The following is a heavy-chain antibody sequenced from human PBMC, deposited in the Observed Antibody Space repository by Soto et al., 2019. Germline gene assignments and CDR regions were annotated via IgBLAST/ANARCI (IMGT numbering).Heavy chain of an antibody. Sequence: QVQLQESGPGLVKPSETLSLTCTVSGDSISSGYHYWSWIRQHPGKGLEWIGYIYYSGSTYYNPSLKSRATISQDTSNNQFSLKLSSVTAADTAVYYCARVSGRYSSWYYYYTMDVWGQGTTVTVSS. CDR1: GDSISSGYHY. D-gene: IGHD1-26*01. CDR2: IYYSGST. V-gene: IGHV4-31*03. CDR3: ARVSGRYSSWYYYYTMDV. J-gene: IGHJ6*02.